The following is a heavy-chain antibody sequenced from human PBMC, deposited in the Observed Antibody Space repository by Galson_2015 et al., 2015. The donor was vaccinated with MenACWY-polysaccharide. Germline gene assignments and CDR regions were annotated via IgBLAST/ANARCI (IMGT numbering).Heavy chain of an antibody. Sequence: SETLSLTCIVSGGSISGYYWSWIRQPPGKGLEWIGYIHYSGSAVYNPSLKSRLIISVDRSKNQFSLTLTSVTAADTAVYYCARYGETRNPTKYYMDVWGKGTTVPVSS. CDR3: ARYGETRNPTKYYMDV. J-gene: IGHJ6*03. D-gene: IGHD4-17*01. V-gene: IGHV4-59*01. CDR2: IHYSGSA. CDR1: GGSISGYY.